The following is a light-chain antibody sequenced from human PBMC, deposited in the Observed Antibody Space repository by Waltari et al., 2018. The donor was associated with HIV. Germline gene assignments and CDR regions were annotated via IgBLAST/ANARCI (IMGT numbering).Light chain of an antibody. CDR3: CSYAHNDPWV. V-gene: IGLV2-23*02. CDR1: RSDVGSYNL. CDR2: EVS. Sequence: QSALTQPASVSGSPGQSITISCTGTRSDVGSYNLVSRYQHHPGKAPKLLISEVSKRPSGVSNRFSVSKSGTTASLTISGLQAEDEADYHCCSYAHNDPWVFGGGTRLTVL. J-gene: IGLJ3*02.